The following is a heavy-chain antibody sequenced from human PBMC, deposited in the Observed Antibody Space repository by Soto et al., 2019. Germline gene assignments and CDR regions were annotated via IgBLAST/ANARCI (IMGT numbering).Heavy chain of an antibody. Sequence: QLLESGGGLVQPGGSLRLSCEASGFSFSRNAMSWVRQAPGKGLEWVSSISSGGKTNYADSVKGRFTISRDNSKNKQSLQMTSLGAEDTAVYYCAKLGYCTGGTCYLDYYYGVDVWGQGTTVTVS. D-gene: IGHD2-15*01. J-gene: IGHJ6*02. CDR1: GFSFSRNA. CDR3: AKLGYCTGGTCYLDYYYGVDV. V-gene: IGHV3-23*01. CDR2: ISSGGKT.